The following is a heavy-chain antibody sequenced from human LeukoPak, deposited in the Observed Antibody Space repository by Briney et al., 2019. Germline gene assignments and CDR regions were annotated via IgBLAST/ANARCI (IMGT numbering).Heavy chain of an antibody. Sequence: GGSLRLSCAASGFTFSSAWMSWVRQAPGKGLEWVGRIKSKTDGGTADYAAPVKGRITISRDDSNNTLDLQMNSLETEDTAVYYCAAFAAGGRGQGTLVTVSS. J-gene: IGHJ4*02. CDR2: IKSKTDGGTA. CDR1: GFTFSSAW. CDR3: AAFAAGG. V-gene: IGHV3-15*01. D-gene: IGHD2-15*01.